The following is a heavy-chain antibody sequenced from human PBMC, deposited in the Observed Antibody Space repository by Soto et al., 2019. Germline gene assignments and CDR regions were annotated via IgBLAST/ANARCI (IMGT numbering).Heavy chain of an antibody. CDR2: ITWNSRVL. J-gene: IGHJ4*02. CDR3: AKGRYDFWSPYYFDS. D-gene: IGHD3-3*01. Sequence: GGSLRLSCVGTGLNFDDFAMHWVRQAPGKGLEWVSGITWNSRVLAYADSVKGRFTISRDNARNSLYLQMDSLRDEDTALYYCAKGRYDFWSPYYFDSWGQGTLVTSPQ. CDR1: GLNFDDFA. V-gene: IGHV3-9*01.